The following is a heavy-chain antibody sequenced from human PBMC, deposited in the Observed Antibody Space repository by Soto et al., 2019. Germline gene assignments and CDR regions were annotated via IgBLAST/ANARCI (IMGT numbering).Heavy chain of an antibody. CDR1: GFTFSGSA. V-gene: IGHV3-73*01. J-gene: IGHJ3*02. Sequence: GGSLRLSCAASGFTFSGSAMHWVRQASGKGLEWVGRIRSKANSYATAYVASVKGRFTITRDDSKNTAYLQMNSLKTEDTAVYYCNVNDAFDIWGQGTMVTVSS. CDR3: NVNDAFDI. CDR2: IRSKANSYAT.